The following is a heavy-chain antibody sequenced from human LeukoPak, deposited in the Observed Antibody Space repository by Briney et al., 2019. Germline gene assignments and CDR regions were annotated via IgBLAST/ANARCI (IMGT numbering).Heavy chain of an antibody. CDR3: ARDRTVKGYYYYYYMDV. J-gene: IGHJ6*03. V-gene: IGHV3-23*01. CDR1: GFTFSSYA. CDR2: ISGSGGST. D-gene: IGHD4-11*01. Sequence: GGSLRLSCAASGFTFSSYAMSWVRQVPGKGLEWVSAISGSGGSTYYADSVKGRFTISRDNSKNTLYLQMNSLRAEDTAVYYCARDRTVKGYYYYYYMDVWGKGTTVTVSS.